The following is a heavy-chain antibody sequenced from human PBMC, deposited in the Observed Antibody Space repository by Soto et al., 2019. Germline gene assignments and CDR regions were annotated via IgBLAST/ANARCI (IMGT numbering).Heavy chain of an antibody. CDR1: GFTFSSYS. D-gene: IGHD1-20*01. CDR2: ISSSSSYI. CDR3: LRHTPEGINWLVT. J-gene: IGHJ5*02. V-gene: IGHV3-21*01. Sequence: GGSLRLSCAASGFTFSSYSMNWVRQAPGKGLEWVSSISSSSSYIYYADSVEGRFTISRDNAKNSLYLQMNSLRAEDTAVYYCLRHTPEGINWLVTWDQGPLVTVFS.